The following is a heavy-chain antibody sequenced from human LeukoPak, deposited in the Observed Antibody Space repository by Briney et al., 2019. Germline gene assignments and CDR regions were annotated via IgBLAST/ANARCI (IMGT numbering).Heavy chain of an antibody. D-gene: IGHD6-13*01. CDR3: ARASVGSSWYLGAFDI. V-gene: IGHV3-7*01. CDR2: IKQDGSEK. Sequence: GGSLRLSCAASGFTFSSYWMSWVRQAPGKGLEWVANIKQDGSEKYYVDSVKGRFTISRDNAKNSLYLQMNSLRAEDTAVYYCARASVGSSWYLGAFDIWGQGTMVTVSS. CDR1: GFTFSSYW. J-gene: IGHJ3*02.